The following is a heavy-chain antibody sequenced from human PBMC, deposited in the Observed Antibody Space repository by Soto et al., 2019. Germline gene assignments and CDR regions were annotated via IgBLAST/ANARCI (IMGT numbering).Heavy chain of an antibody. CDR2: IMPIFRTA. CDR1: GGTFSSSA. D-gene: IGHD3-3*02. J-gene: IGHJ6*02. Sequence: QVQLVQSGAEVKKPGSSVKVSCKASGGTFSSSAFSWVRQAPGQGLEWMGGIMPIFRTADYAQKFQGRVTITADESTSTAYRELSSLRSEDTGVYYCAGDKDRQQLGGNYYYIMDVWGQGTTVTVSS. V-gene: IGHV1-69*12. CDR3: AGDKDRQQLGGNYYYIMDV.